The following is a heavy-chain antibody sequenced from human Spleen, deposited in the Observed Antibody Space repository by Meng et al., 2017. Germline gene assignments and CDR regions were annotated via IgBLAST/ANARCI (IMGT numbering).Heavy chain of an antibody. CDR1: GGSFSDYY. V-gene: IGHV4-34*01. CDR3: ARGPTTVAHDFDY. CDR2: INHRGNT. Sequence: LRQGGAGLLKPSETLSLTCFVSGGSFSDYYWSWTRQPPGKGLEWIGEINHRGNTNYNSFLESRVTISVDTSQNSLSLKLSSVTAADSAVYYCARGPTTVAHDFDYWGQGTLVTVSS. D-gene: IGHD4-11*01. J-gene: IGHJ4*02.